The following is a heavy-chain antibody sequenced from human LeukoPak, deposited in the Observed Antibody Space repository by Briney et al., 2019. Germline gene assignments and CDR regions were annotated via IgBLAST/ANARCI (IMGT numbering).Heavy chain of an antibody. Sequence: GGSLRLSCAASGFTFSSYAMHWVRQAPGKGLEWVAVISYDGSNKYYADSVKGRFTISRDNSKNTLYLQMNSLRGEDTAKYYCVQDLWYGEYEYWGQGTLVTVSS. J-gene: IGHJ4*02. CDR2: ISYDGSNK. CDR1: GFTFSSYA. D-gene: IGHD3-10*01. V-gene: IGHV3-30*04. CDR3: VQDLWYGEYEY.